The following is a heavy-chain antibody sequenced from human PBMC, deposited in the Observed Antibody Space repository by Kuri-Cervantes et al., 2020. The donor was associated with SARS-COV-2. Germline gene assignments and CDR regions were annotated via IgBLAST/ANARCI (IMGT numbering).Heavy chain of an antibody. CDR2: ISSSSSTI. Sequence: GESLKISCAASGFTFSSYGMHWVRQAPGKGLEWVSYISSSSSTIYYADSVKGRFTISRDNAKNSLYLQMNSLRAEDTAVYYCAKGQTYNWNGGGVDYWGQGTLVTVSS. CDR3: AKGQTYNWNGGGVDY. J-gene: IGHJ4*02. CDR1: GFTFSSYG. V-gene: IGHV3-48*01. D-gene: IGHD1-20*01.